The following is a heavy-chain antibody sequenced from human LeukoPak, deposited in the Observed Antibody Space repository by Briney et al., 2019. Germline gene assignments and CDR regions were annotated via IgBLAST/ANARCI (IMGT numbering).Heavy chain of an antibody. J-gene: IGHJ4*02. V-gene: IGHV3-48*04. CDR2: ISSTSSTI. Sequence: SGGSLRLSCAASGFTFRGYSMHWVRQAPGKGLEWVSYISSTSSTIYYADSVKGRFTISRDNAKNPLYLRINGLRAEDTAVYYCARDSTYGDFDYWGQGTLVTVSS. CDR1: GFTFRGYS. CDR3: ARDSTYGDFDY. D-gene: IGHD3-10*01.